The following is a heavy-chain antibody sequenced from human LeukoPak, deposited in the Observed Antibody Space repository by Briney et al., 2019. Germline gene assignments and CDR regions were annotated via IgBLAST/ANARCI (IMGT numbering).Heavy chain of an antibody. D-gene: IGHD2-2*01. Sequence: PSETLSLTCTVSGGSLSSGGYYWSWIRQHPGKGLEWLGYIYYSGSTYYNPSLKSRVTISVDTSKNQFSLKLSSVTAADTAVYYCARSGSIQAHRRVVPAVYYGMDVWGQGTTVTVSS. J-gene: IGHJ6*02. CDR1: GGSLSSGGYY. CDR2: IYYSGST. V-gene: IGHV4-31*03. CDR3: ARSGSIQAHRRVVPAVYYGMDV.